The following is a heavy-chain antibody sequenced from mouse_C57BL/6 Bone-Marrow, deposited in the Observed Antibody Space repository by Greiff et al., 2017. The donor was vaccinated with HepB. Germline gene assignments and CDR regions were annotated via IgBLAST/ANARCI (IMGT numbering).Heavy chain of an antibody. CDR1: GYTFTSYW. CDR3: ARAGRWFPFAY. CDR2: IYPSDSET. D-gene: IGHD2-3*01. Sequence: VQLQQPGAELVRPGSSVKLSCKASGYTFTSYWMDWVKQRPGQGLEWIGNIYPSDSETHYNQKFKDKATLTVDKSSSTAYLQLSSLTSEDSAVYYGARAGRWFPFAYWGQGTLVTVSA. J-gene: IGHJ3*01. V-gene: IGHV1-61*01.